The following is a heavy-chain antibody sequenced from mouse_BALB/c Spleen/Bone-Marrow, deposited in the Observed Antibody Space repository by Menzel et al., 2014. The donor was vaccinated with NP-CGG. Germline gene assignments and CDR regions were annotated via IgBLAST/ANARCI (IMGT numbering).Heavy chain of an antibody. J-gene: IGHJ3*01. V-gene: IGHV3-1*02. CDR1: GYSIASGYS. Sequence: EVQLQQSGPDLVKPSQSLSLTCTVTGYSIASGYSWHWIRQFPGNKLEWMGYIHYSGSTNYNPSLKSRISITRDTSKNQFFLQLISVTTEDTATYYCVRGENYGYDGFAYWGQGTLVTVSA. D-gene: IGHD2-2*01. CDR3: VRGENYGYDGFAY. CDR2: IHYSGST.